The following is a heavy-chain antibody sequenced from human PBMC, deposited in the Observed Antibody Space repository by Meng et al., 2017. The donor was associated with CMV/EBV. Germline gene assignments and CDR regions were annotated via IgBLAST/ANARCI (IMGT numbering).Heavy chain of an antibody. J-gene: IGHJ6*02. D-gene: IGHD2-8*01. Sequence: GSLRLSCTVSGGSISSYYWSWIRQPPGKGLEWIGYIYYSGSTNHNPSLKSRVTISVDTSKNQFSLKLSSVTAADTAVYYCATPTNYYYYGMDVWGQGTTVTVSS. CDR2: IYYSGST. CDR3: ATPTNYYYYGMDV. V-gene: IGHV4-59*01. CDR1: GGSISSYY.